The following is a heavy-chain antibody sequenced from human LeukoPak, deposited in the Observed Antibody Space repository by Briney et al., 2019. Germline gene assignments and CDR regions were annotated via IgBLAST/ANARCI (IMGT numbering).Heavy chain of an antibody. CDR2: IYTSGST. D-gene: IGHD5-24*01. V-gene: IGHV4-4*07. Sequence: SETLSLTCTVSGGSISSYYWSWIRQPAGKGLEWIGRIYTSGSTNYNPSLKSRVTMSVDTSKNQFSLKLSSVTAADTAVYYCARADGYKMGYYYYMDVWGKGTTVTVSS. CDR1: GGSISSYY. CDR3: ARADGYKMGYYYYMDV. J-gene: IGHJ6*03.